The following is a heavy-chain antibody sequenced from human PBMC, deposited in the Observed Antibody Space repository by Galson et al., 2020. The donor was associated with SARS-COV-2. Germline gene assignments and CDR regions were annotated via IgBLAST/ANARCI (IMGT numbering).Heavy chain of an antibody. V-gene: IGHV4-39*07. Sequence: SETLSLTCTVSGGSISSSSYYWGWIRQPPGKGLEWIGSIYYSGSTYYNPSLKSRVTISVDTSKNQFSLKLSSVTAADTAVYYCAREGWYYYDSSGYYYVSYFDYWGQGTLVTVSS. J-gene: IGHJ4*02. D-gene: IGHD3-22*01. CDR1: GGSISSSSYY. CDR2: IYYSGST. CDR3: AREGWYYYDSSGYYYVSYFDY.